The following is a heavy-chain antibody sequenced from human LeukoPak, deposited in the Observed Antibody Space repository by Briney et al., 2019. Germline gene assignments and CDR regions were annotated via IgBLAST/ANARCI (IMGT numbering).Heavy chain of an antibody. CDR2: FNPGDSDT. Sequence: GEPLKISCKGSGYSFTSYWIAWVRQMPGKDLEWMGIFNPGDSDTRYSPSFQGQVTISADKSISTAYLQWSSLKASDTAMYYCARCSYYVSGIQFTFDYWGQGTLVTVSS. J-gene: IGHJ4*02. CDR1: GYSFTSYW. D-gene: IGHD3-10*01. V-gene: IGHV5-51*01. CDR3: ARCSYYVSGIQFTFDY.